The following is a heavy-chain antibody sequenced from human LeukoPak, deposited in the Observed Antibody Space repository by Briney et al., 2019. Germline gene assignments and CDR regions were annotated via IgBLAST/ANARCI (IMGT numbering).Heavy chain of an antibody. Sequence: QTGGSLRLSCAASGFTFSSYSMNWVRQAPGKGLEWVSYISSSSSTIYYADSVRGRFTISRDNAKNSLYLQMNSLRAEDTAVYYCARGSKPGDFRSDYYTVDAFDIWGQGTMVTVSS. CDR3: ARGSKPGDFRSDYYTVDAFDI. CDR1: GFTFSSYS. D-gene: IGHD3-3*01. CDR2: ISSSSSTI. V-gene: IGHV3-48*01. J-gene: IGHJ3*02.